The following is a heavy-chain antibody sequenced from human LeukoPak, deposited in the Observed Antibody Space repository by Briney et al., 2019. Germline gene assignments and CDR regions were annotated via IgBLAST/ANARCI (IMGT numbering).Heavy chain of an antibody. CDR3: AREAARYYYYMDV. CDR1: GFTFSSYS. J-gene: IGHJ6*03. Sequence: PGGSLRLSCAASGFTFSSYSMNWVRQAPGKGLEWVSYISSSSSNIYYADSVKGRFTISRDNAKNSLYLQMNSLRAEDTAVYYCAREAARYYYYMDVWGKGTTVTVSS. V-gene: IGHV3-48*04. CDR2: ISSSSSNI. D-gene: IGHD2-15*01.